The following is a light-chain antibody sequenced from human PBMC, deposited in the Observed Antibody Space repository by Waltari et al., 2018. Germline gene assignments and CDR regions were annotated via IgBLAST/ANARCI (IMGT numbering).Light chain of an antibody. Sequence: QSALTQPPSASGSPGQSVTISCTGTSRNVGSYNYVSGYQQHPGKAPKLIIYEVNKRPSGVPDRFSGSKSDNTASLTVSGLQAEDEADYYCSSYGGSEVFGGGTKLTVL. CDR3: SSYGGSEV. J-gene: IGLJ2*01. CDR1: SRNVGSYNY. CDR2: EVN. V-gene: IGLV2-8*01.